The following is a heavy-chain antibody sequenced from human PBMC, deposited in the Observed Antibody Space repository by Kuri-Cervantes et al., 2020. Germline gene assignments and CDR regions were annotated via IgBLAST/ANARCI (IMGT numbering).Heavy chain of an antibody. J-gene: IGHJ6*02. CDR1: GGSISSYY. CDR2: IYYSGST. V-gene: IGHV4-59*12. Sequence: SETLSLTCTVSGGSISSYYWSWIRQPPGKGLEWIGYIYYSGSTNYNPSLKSRVTISVDTSKNQFSLKLSSVTAADTAVYYCAGTYYYGSGSYLSYYYYYYGMDVWGQGPTVTVSS. D-gene: IGHD3-10*01. CDR3: AGTYYYGSGSYLSYYYYYYGMDV.